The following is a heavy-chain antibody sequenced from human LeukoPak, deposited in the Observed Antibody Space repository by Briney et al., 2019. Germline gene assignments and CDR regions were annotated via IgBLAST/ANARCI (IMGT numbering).Heavy chain of an antibody. D-gene: IGHD3-22*01. Sequence: SETLSLTCGVSGGSIDITNYWSWVRQAPVKGLEWIGEISHDGTTNYNPSLRSRVAMSLDRANNQFSLSLTSVTAADTAVYYCTREDRPFCPFAYWGQGVLVTVSS. CDR2: ISHDGTT. CDR3: TREDRPFCPFAY. J-gene: IGHJ4*02. CDR1: GGSIDITNY. V-gene: IGHV4-4*02.